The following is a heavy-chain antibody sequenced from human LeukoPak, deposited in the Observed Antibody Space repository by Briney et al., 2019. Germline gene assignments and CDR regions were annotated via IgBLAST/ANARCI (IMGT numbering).Heavy chain of an antibody. CDR1: GGFISSSTYH. J-gene: IGHJ4*02. V-gene: IGHV4-39*01. Sequence: PSETLSLTCTVSGGFISSSTYHWGWIRQPPGKGLEWIGSIYYSGSTYYNSSLESRVTISIDTSKKQVSLKLSSVTAADTAVYYCAAALTRDYSGRYVIDYWGQGTLVTVSS. CDR2: IYYSGST. CDR3: AAALTRDYSGRYVIDY. D-gene: IGHD6-19*01.